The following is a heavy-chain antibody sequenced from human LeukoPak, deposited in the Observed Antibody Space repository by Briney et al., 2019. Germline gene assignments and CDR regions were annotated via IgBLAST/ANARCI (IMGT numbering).Heavy chain of an antibody. CDR2: IYYSGST. CDR1: GGSISSGDYY. J-gene: IGHJ4*02. CDR3: ASGYPGIAAAGTGY. D-gene: IGHD6-13*01. V-gene: IGHV4-30-4*08. Sequence: SQTLSLTCSVSGGSISSGDYYWSWIRQPPGKGLEWIGYIYYSGSTYYNPSLKSRVTISVDTSKNQFSLKLSSVTAADTAVYYCASGYPGIAAAGTGYWGQGTLVTVSS.